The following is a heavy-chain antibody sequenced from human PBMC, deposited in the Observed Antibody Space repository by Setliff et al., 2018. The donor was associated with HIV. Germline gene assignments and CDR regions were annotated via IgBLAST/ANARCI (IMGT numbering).Heavy chain of an antibody. J-gene: IGHJ3*02. CDR1: GGSISSYY. D-gene: IGHD3-22*01. CDR2: IYYSGST. CDR3: ARDLTPGDDSSGYYLSAAFDI. V-gene: IGHV4-59*01. Sequence: PSETLSLTCTVSGGSISSYYWSWIRQPPGKGLEWTGYIYYSGSTNYNPSLKSRVTISVDTSKNQFSLKLSSVTAADTAVYYCARDLTPGDDSSGYYLSAAFDIWGQGTMVTVSS.